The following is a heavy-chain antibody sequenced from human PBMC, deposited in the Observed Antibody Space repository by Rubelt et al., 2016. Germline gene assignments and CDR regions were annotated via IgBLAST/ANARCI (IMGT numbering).Heavy chain of an antibody. V-gene: IGHV4-34*01. Sequence: QVQLQQWGAGLLKPSETLSLTCAVYGGSFSGYYWSWIRQPPGKGLEWIGEINHSGSTNYSPSLKRRVTISVDTSKNHFSPKLSSGTAADTAVYYCARMPRRLYYDSSAVDYWGQGTLVTVSS. J-gene: IGHJ4*02. CDR1: GGSFSGYY. CDR3: ARMPRRLYYDSSAVDY. D-gene: IGHD3-22*01. CDR2: INHSGST.